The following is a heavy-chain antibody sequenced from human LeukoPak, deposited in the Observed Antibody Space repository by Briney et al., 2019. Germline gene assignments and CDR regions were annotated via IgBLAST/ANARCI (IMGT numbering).Heavy chain of an antibody. Sequence: GGSLRLSCAASGFSFSTYGMHWVRQAPGKGLEWVALISYDGSNKYYADSVKGRFTISRDNSKNTLYLQMNSLKTEDTAVYYCGAGILFLDHWGQGTLVTVSS. V-gene: IGHV3-30*03. CDR2: ISYDGSNK. J-gene: IGHJ4*02. CDR1: GFSFSTYG. CDR3: GAGILFLDH. D-gene: IGHD3-3*01.